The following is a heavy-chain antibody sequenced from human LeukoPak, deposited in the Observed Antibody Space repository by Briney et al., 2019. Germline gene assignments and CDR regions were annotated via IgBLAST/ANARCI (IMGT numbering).Heavy chain of an antibody. CDR1: GYSFTSYW. CDR3: AGAGIAVAGNAEYFQH. Sequence: GESLKISCKGSGYSFTSYWISWVRQMPGKGLEWVGRIDPSDSYTNYSPSFQGHVTISADKSISAAYLQWSSLKASDTAMYYCAGAGIAVAGNAEYFQHWGPGTLVTVSS. D-gene: IGHD6-19*01. J-gene: IGHJ1*01. CDR2: IDPSDSYT. V-gene: IGHV5-10-1*01.